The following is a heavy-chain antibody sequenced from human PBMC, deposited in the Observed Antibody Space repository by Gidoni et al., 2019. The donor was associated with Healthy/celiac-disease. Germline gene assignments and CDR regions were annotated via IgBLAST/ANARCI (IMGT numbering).Heavy chain of an antibody. J-gene: IGHJ6*02. V-gene: IGHV1-69*01. CDR1: GGTFSSYA. D-gene: IGHD2-15*01. CDR3: ARGVAATSGYYYYYGMDV. Sequence: QVQLVQSGAEVKKPGSSVKVSCKASGGTFSSYAISWVRQAPGQGLEWMGGIIPIFGTANYAQKFQGRVTITADESTSTAYMELSSLRSEDTAVYYCARGVAATSGYYYYYGMDVWGQGTTVTVSS. CDR2: IIPIFGTA.